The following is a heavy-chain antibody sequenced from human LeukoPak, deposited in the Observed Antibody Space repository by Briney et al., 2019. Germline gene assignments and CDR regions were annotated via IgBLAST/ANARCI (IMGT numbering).Heavy chain of an antibody. Sequence: GGSLRLSCAASGFTFSSYAMSWVRRAPGKGLEWVSAISGSGGSTYYADSVKGRFTISRDNSKDTLYLQMNSLRAEDTAVYYCAKYLIAVAGYIDYWGQGTLVTVSS. D-gene: IGHD6-19*01. V-gene: IGHV3-23*01. CDR1: GFTFSSYA. CDR3: AKYLIAVAGYIDY. CDR2: ISGSGGST. J-gene: IGHJ4*02.